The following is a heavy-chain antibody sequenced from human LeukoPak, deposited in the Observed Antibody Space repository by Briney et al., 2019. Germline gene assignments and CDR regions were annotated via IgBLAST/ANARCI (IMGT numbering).Heavy chain of an antibody. D-gene: IGHD1-26*01. J-gene: IGHJ3*02. CDR3: ARDGPYSGSRYFDAFDI. CDR1: GYTFTSYY. V-gene: IGHV1-46*01. CDR2: INPSGGST. Sequence: ASVKVSCKASGYTFTSYYMHWVRQAPGQGLEWMGIINPSGGSTSYAQKFQGRVTMTRDTSKNQFSLKLRSVTAADTAVYYCARDGPYSGSRYFDAFDIWGQGTMVTVSS.